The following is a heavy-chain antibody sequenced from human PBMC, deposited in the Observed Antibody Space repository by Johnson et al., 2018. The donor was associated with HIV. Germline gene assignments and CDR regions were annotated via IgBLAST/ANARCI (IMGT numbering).Heavy chain of an antibody. CDR2: INQDGSEK. D-gene: IGHD3-3*01. V-gene: IGHV3-7*04. CDR1: GFNFSTYW. J-gene: IGHJ3*02. Sequence: VQLVESGGGVVQPGGSLRLSCSASGFNFSTYWMTWVRQAPGKGLEWVANINQDGSEKFYVDSVKGRFTISRDNAKNSLYLQMNSLRAEDTAVYYCARAYYTFWSGYDAFDIWGQGTMVTVSS. CDR3: ARAYYTFWSGYDAFDI.